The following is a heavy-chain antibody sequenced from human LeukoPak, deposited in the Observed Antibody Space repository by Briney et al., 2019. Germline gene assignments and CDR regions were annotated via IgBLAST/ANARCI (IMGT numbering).Heavy chain of an antibody. CDR3: ANMAVPA. J-gene: IGHJ5*02. CDR2: VIRSSSTI. Sequence: GGSLRLSCAASGFTFSNYSMNWVRQAPGKGLEWVSYVIRSSSTIYYADSVKGRFTISRDNAKNSLYLQMNGLRAEDTAVYYCANMAVPALGQGTLVTVSS. CDR1: GFTFSNYS. V-gene: IGHV3-48*04. D-gene: IGHD6-19*01.